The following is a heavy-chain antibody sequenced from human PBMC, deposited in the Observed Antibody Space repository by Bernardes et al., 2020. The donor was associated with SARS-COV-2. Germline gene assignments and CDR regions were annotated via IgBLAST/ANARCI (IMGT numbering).Heavy chain of an antibody. CDR1: GFNFDRYG. Sequence: GGSLRLSCVGSGFNFDRYGMSWVRQGPGKGLVWVSRLNSDGSSITYADSVKGRFTISRDNAKNTLYLQMNSLRAEDTAVYYCARGSGDYYFDYWGQGTLVTVSS. J-gene: IGHJ4*02. CDR3: ARGSGDYYFDY. D-gene: IGHD1-26*01. CDR2: LNSDGSSI. V-gene: IGHV3-74*01.